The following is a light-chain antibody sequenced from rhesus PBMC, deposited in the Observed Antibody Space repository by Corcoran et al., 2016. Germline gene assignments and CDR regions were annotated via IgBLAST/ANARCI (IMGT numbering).Light chain of an antibody. Sequence: DIQMTQSPSSLSASVGDTVTITCRASQGISSYLNWFQQKPGKAPKLLIYAASSLESGVPSRFSGSGSGTEFTLTISSLQPEDFAAYYCLQHNSYHRTFGQGTKVEIK. CDR1: QGISSY. CDR3: LQHNSYHRT. V-gene: IGKV1-28*01. J-gene: IGKJ1*01. CDR2: AAS.